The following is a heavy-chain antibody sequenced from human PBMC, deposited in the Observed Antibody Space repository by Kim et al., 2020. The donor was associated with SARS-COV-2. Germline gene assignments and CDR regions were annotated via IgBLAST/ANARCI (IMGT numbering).Heavy chain of an antibody. J-gene: IGHJ4*02. V-gene: IGHV4-61*02. D-gene: IGHD6-19*01. Sequence: SETLSLTCTVSGGSISSGSYYWSWIRQPAGKGLEWIGRIYTSGSTNYNPSLKSRVTISVDTSKNQFSLKLSSVTAADTAVYYCARDLEYSSGWYSLDYWGQGTLVTGSS. CDR2: IYTSGST. CDR1: GGSISSGSYY. CDR3: ARDLEYSSGWYSLDY.